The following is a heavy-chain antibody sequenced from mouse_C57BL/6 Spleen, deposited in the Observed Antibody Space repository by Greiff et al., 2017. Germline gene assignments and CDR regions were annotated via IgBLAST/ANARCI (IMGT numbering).Heavy chain of an antibody. CDR1: GYAFSSYW. D-gene: IGHD1-1*01. V-gene: IGHV1-80*01. CDR2: IYPGDGDT. J-gene: IGHJ3*01. Sequence: QVQLKQSGAELVKPGASVKISCKASGYAFSSYWMNWVKQRPGKGLEWIGQIYPGDGDTNYNGKFKGKATLTADKSSSTAYMQLSSLTSEDSAVYFCAYGSSYDYAMDYWGQGTLVTVSA. CDR3: AYGSSYDYAMDY.